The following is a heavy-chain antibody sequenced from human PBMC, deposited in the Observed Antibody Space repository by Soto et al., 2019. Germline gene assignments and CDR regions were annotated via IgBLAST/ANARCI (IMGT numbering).Heavy chain of an antibody. V-gene: IGHV4-34*01. CDR1: GGFVSSGNYY. J-gene: IGHJ3*02. Sequence: QEQLQQWGAGLLKPSETLSLTCAVYGGFVSSGNYYWSWIRQPPGKGLEWIGEMSHSGGTNFNPSLKSRVTIWVDTSKNQFSLKMSSVTAADTALYYCARVERGTATTVVDAFDIWGPGTMVTVSS. CDR3: ARVERGTATTVVDAFDI. CDR2: MSHSGGT. D-gene: IGHD1-1*01.